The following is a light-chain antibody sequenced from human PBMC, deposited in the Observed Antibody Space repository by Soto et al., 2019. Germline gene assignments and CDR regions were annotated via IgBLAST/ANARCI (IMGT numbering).Light chain of an antibody. J-gene: IGKJ2*01. CDR3: QQSSSTPQT. V-gene: IGKV1-39*01. Sequence: IQMTQSPSSLSASVGERVTITCRASQSISSYLNWYQQQPGKAPKFLIYAASSLQRGAPSRFSGGRSGTDFTPTISSLQPEDFAPYYWQQSSSTPQTLVQGTQLQIK. CDR2: AAS. CDR1: QSISSY.